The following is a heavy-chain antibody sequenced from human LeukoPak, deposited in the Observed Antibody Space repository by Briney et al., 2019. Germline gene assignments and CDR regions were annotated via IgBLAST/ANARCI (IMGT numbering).Heavy chain of an antibody. V-gene: IGHV4-59*01. CDR2: IYYSGST. Sequence: PSETLSLTCTVSGGSISSYYWSWIRQPPGKGLEWIGYIYYSGSTNYNPSLKSRVTISVDTSKNQFSLKLSSVTAADTAVYYCARVRGSGTDAFDIWGQGTMVPSLQ. D-gene: IGHD6-13*01. J-gene: IGHJ3*02. CDR3: ARVRGSGTDAFDI. CDR1: GGSISSYY.